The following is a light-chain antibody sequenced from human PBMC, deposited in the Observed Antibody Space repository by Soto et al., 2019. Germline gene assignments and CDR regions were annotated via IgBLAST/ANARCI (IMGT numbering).Light chain of an antibody. J-gene: IGKJ1*01. CDR2: LGS. V-gene: IGKV2-28*01. Sequence: IFMTQSPLSLPVTPGEPASISCRSSQSLLHSNGYNYLDWYLQKPGQSPQLLIYLGSNRASGVPDRFSGSGSDTDFTLKISRVEAEDVGIYYCMQALQTPRTFGQG. CDR1: QSLLHSNGYNY. CDR3: MQALQTPRT.